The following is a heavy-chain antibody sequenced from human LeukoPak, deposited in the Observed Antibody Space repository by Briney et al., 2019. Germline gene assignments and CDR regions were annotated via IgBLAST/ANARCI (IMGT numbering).Heavy chain of an antibody. CDR1: GFTFSSYG. V-gene: IGHV3-30*18. Sequence: GGSLRLSCAASGFTFSSYGMHWVRQAPGKGLEWVAVISYDGSNKYYADPVKGRFTISRDNSKNTLYLHMNSLRAEDTAVYYCAKDRGCSGGSCYYYYGMDVWGQGTTVTVSS. D-gene: IGHD2-15*01. CDR3: AKDRGCSGGSCYYYYGMDV. CDR2: ISYDGSNK. J-gene: IGHJ6*02.